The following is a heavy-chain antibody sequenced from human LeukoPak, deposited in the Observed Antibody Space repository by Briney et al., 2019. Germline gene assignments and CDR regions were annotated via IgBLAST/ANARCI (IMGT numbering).Heavy chain of an antibody. CDR2: ISGSGGNT. CDR1: GFTFSSYA. V-gene: IGHV3-23*01. D-gene: IGHD3-10*01. J-gene: IGHJ4*02. CDR3: AKGILYYYSSGTLADY. Sequence: SGGSLRLSCAASGFTFSSYAISWVRQAPGKGLEWVSGISGSGGNTYYADSVKGRFTISRDNSKNTLYLQMNSLRAEDTAVYYCAKGILYYYSSGTLADYWGQGALVTVSS.